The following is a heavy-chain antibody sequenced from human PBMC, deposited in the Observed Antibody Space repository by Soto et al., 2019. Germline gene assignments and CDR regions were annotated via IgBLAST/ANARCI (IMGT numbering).Heavy chain of an antibody. V-gene: IGHV5-51*01. CDR2: IYPGDSHT. CDR3: ARRSYSSGLYGWFNP. D-gene: IGHD6-19*01. Sequence: GESLNISCKGSVYSFTSYWIGWVRQMPVKGLEWMGIIYPGDSHTRYSPSFQGQVTISADKSIRTAYLQWSSLKASDTAMYYCARRSYSSGLYGWFNPWGQGPLVTVSS. J-gene: IGHJ5*02. CDR1: VYSFTSYW.